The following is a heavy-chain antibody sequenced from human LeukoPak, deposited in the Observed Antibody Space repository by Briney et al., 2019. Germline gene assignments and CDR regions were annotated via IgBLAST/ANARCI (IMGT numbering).Heavy chain of an antibody. J-gene: IGHJ4*02. V-gene: IGHV3-23*01. Sequence: LPGASLRLSCAASGFTFTSYAIGWVRQAPGKGPEWVSAFSRGTTYYADSVKGRFTISRDHSKNTLYLQMNSLRGEDTAVYYCVTRPSDWLGPWDYWGQGTLVTVSS. CDR3: VTRPSDWLGPWDY. CDR1: GFTFTSYA. CDR2: FSRGTT. D-gene: IGHD3-9*01.